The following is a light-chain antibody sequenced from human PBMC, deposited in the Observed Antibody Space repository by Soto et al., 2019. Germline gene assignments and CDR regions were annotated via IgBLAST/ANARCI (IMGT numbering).Light chain of an antibody. CDR3: QQSYSTLWT. CDR2: AAS. Sequence: DIPMTQSPSSLSASVGDRVTITCRASQGISSYLNWYQQKPGKAPKLLIYAASILQSGVPSSFSASGSGTDFTLTISSLQPEDFSTYYCQQSYSTLWTFGQGTKVEIK. J-gene: IGKJ1*01. CDR1: QGISSY. V-gene: IGKV1-39*01.